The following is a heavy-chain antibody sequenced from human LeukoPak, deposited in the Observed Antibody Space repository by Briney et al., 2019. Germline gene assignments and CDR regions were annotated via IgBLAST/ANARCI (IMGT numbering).Heavy chain of an antibody. Sequence: GGSLRLSCAASGFTFSSYSMNWVRQAPGKGLEWVSSISSSSSYIYYADSVKGRFTISRDNAKNSLYLQMNSLRAEDTALYYCAKEGSSWPTIHFDYWGQGTLVTVSS. CDR1: GFTFSSYS. J-gene: IGHJ4*02. V-gene: IGHV3-21*04. D-gene: IGHD6-13*01. CDR3: AKEGSSWPTIHFDY. CDR2: ISSSSSYI.